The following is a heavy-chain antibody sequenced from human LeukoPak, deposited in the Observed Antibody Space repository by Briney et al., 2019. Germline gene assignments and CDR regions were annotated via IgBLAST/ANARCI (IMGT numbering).Heavy chain of an antibody. V-gene: IGHV3-11*04. Sequence: GGSLRLSCAASGFSFTNAWMSWVRQAPGKGLEWVSYFSTSGRSIYYADSVKGRFTVSRDNAKNSLYLQMNSLRAEDTAVYYCTRDPYQYGMDVWGQGTTVTVSS. J-gene: IGHJ6*02. CDR3: TRDPYQYGMDV. CDR1: GFSFTNAW. CDR2: FSTSGRSI.